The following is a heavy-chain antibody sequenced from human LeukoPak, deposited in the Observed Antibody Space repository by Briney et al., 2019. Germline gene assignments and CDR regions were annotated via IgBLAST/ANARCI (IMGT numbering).Heavy chain of an antibody. CDR2: TRNKANSYTT. D-gene: IGHD3-22*01. Sequence: PGGSLRLSCAASGFTFSDHYMDWVRQAPGKGLEWVGRTRNKANSYTTEYAASVKGRFTTSRDDSKNSLYLQMNSLKTEDTAVYYCARDPFDSSGYDFDYWGQGTLVTVSS. CDR3: ARDPFDSSGYDFDY. CDR1: GFTFSDHY. J-gene: IGHJ4*02. V-gene: IGHV3-72*01.